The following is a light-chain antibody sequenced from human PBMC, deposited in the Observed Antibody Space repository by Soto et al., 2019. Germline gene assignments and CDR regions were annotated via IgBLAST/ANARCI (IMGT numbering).Light chain of an antibody. V-gene: IGKV3-15*01. CDR3: QQYNYWPRT. Sequence: EIVMTQSPDTLSVSPGERATLSCRASQSVSTNVAWYQQTRGQAPRLLLFDAYTMATGVPARFSGSGSGTDFTLTISSLQSEDSAIYYCQQYNYWPRTFGQGTRVEIK. CDR2: DAY. CDR1: QSVSTN. J-gene: IGKJ1*01.